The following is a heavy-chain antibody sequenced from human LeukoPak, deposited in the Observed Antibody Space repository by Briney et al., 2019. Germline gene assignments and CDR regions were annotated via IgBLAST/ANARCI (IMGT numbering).Heavy chain of an antibody. J-gene: IGHJ6*03. V-gene: IGHV3-7*01. D-gene: IGHD3-22*01. Sequence: PGGSLRLSCAASGFTFSSYWMSWVRQAPGKGLEWVANIKQDGSEKYYVDSVKGRFTISRDNAKNSLYLQMNSLRAEDTAVYYCARDKFYYDSIAYYYYMDVWGKGTTVTVSS. CDR2: IKQDGSEK. CDR1: GFTFSSYW. CDR3: ARDKFYYDSIAYYYYMDV.